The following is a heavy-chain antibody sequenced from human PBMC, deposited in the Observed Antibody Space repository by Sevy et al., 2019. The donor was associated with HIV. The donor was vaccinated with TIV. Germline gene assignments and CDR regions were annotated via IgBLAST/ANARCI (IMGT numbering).Heavy chain of an antibody. J-gene: IGHJ6*02. D-gene: IGHD2-2*01. Sequence: GESLKISCKGSGYSFTSYWIGWVRQMPGKGLEWMGIIYPGDSDTRHSPSFQGQVTISADKSISTAYLQWSSLKASDTAMYYCARPSGLSSTSYYYYGMDVWGQGTTVTVSS. CDR1: GYSFTSYW. V-gene: IGHV5-51*01. CDR3: ARPSGLSSTSYYYYGMDV. CDR2: IYPGDSDT.